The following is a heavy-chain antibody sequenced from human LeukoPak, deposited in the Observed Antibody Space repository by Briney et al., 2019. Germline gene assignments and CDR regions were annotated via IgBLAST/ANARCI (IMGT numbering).Heavy chain of an antibody. D-gene: IGHD4-23*01. CDR2: IYYSGST. J-gene: IGHJ5*02. CDR3: ARDSTVVTGHNWFDP. V-gene: IGHV4-59*01. Sequence: SETLSLTCTVSGGSISSYYWSWTRQPPGKGLEWIGYIYYSGSTNYNPSLKSRVTISVDTSKNQFSLKLSSVTAADTAVYYCARDSTVVTGHNWFDPWGQGTLVTVSS. CDR1: GGSISSYY.